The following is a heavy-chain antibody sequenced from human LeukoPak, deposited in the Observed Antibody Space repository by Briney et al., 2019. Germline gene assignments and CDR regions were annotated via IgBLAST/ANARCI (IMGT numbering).Heavy chain of an antibody. J-gene: IGHJ4*02. V-gene: IGHV1-2*02. CDR2: INPNSGGT. CDR1: GHTFTGYY. D-gene: IGHD1-7*01. Sequence: ASVKVSCKASGHTFTGYYMHWVRQAPGQGLEWMGWINPNSGGTNYAQKFQGRVTMTRDTSISTAYMELSRLRSDDTAVYYCARDGLEITGTTGFDYWGQGTLVTVSS. CDR3: ARDGLEITGTTGFDY.